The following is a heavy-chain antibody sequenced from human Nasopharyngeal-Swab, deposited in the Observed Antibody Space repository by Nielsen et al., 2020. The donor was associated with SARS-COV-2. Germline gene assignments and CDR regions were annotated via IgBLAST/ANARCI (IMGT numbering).Heavy chain of an antibody. Sequence: GESLKISCTASGFTFTTYAMSWVRQAPGKGLEWVSAISGIGDRTYYADSVQGRFTISRDNSKNTLYLQMNSLRAEDTAVYYCARVGSSWYGINYYYYMDVWGKGTTVTVSS. J-gene: IGHJ6*03. V-gene: IGHV3-23*01. CDR2: ISGIGDRT. CDR1: GFTFTTYA. D-gene: IGHD6-13*01. CDR3: ARVGSSWYGINYYYYMDV.